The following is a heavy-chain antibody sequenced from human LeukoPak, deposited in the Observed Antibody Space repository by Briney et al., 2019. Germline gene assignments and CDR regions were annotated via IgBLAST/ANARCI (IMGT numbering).Heavy chain of an antibody. J-gene: IGHJ6*02. CDR1: GYTFTIYY. V-gene: IGHV1-46*01. CDR3: ARDMIVVVIKGRYGMDV. D-gene: IGHD3-22*01. CDR2: INPSGGST. Sequence: ASVKVSCKASGYTFTIYYMHWVRQAPGQGLEWMGIINPSGGSTSYAQKFQGRVTMTRDTSTSTVYMELSSLRSEDTAVYYCARDMIVVVIKGRYGMDVWGQGTTVTVSS.